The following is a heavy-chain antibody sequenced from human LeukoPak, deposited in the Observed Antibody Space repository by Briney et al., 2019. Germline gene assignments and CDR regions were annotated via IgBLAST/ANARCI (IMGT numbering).Heavy chain of an antibody. Sequence: GGALRLSCAPSGFTFSSYGMQWVRQAPGKGVEGGAYIHFYGSHIFYTDSVRGRFTISRDNSKNTLYLQMSSLRAEDTAVFYCAKTSDQLLYSKLDYWGQGTLVTVSS. CDR2: IHFYGSHI. J-gene: IGHJ4*02. CDR3: AKTSDQLLYSKLDY. CDR1: GFTFSSYG. D-gene: IGHD2-8*01. V-gene: IGHV3-30*02.